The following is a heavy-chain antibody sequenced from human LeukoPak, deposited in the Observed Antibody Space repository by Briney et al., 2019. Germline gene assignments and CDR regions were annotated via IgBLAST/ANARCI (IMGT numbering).Heavy chain of an antibody. CDR2: ISSSGST. J-gene: IGHJ3*02. V-gene: IGHV4-61*02. CDR1: GDSISSGDYY. Sequence: SETLSLTCTVSGDSISSGDYYWSWLRQPAGKGLEWIGRISSSGSTNYNPSLNSPITTSVDTSNNQFSLKLSSVTAADTAVYFCARGPYSYDSSGAFDIWGQGTMVTVSS. CDR3: ARGPYSYDSSGAFDI. D-gene: IGHD3-22*01.